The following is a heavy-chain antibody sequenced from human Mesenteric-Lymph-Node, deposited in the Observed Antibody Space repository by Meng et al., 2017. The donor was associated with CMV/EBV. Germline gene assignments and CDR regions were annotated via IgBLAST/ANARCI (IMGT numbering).Heavy chain of an antibody. V-gene: IGHV3-30*14. J-gene: IGHJ3*02. CDR1: GFTFSSYE. Sequence: GESLKISCAASGFTFSSYEMNWVRQAPGKGLEWVTFIYSDGTTKWYAASVEGRFTISRDTSRNTVFLQMNSLRPDDTAVYYCARGVNSAFDIWGQGTMVTVSS. CDR3: ARGVNSAFDI. CDR2: IYSDGTTK.